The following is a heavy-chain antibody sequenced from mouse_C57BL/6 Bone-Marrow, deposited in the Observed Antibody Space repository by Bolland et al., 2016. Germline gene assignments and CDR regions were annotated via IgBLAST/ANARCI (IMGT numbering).Heavy chain of an antibody. V-gene: IGHV1-9*01. D-gene: IGHD1-3*01. J-gene: IGHJ3*01. CDR2: ILPGSGRT. Sequence: GEILPGSGRTNYNEKFKGKATFTADTSSITAYMQLSSLTTEDSAIYYCARCGSSVSYWGQGTLV. CDR3: ARCGSSVSY.